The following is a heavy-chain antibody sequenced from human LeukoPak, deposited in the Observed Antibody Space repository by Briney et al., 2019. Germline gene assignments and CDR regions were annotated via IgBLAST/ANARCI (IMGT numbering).Heavy chain of an antibody. J-gene: IGHJ6*02. V-gene: IGHV1-69*04. CDR3: ARVPDIVGGRESYYYYGMDV. CDR1: GGTFSSYA. CDR2: IIPILGIA. Sequence: GASVKVSCKASGGTFSSYAISWVRQAPGQGLEWMGRIIPILGIASYAQKFQGRVTITADKSTSTAYMELSSLRSEDTAVYYCARVPDIVGGRESYYYYGMDVWGQGTTVTVSS. D-gene: IGHD2-15*01.